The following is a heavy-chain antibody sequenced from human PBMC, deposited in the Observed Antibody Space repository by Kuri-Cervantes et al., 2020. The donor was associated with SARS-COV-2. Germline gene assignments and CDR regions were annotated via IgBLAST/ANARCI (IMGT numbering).Heavy chain of an antibody. J-gene: IGHJ3*02. V-gene: IGHV3-30*04. CDR1: GFTFSSYA. CDR2: ISYDGSNK. D-gene: IGHD1-26*01. CDR3: AREGGAGYAFDI. Sequence: GESLKISCAASGFTFSSYAMHWVRQAPGKGLEWVAVISYDGSNKYYADSVKGRFTISRGNAKNSLYLQMNSLRAEDTALYHCAREGGAGYAFDIWGQGTMVTVS.